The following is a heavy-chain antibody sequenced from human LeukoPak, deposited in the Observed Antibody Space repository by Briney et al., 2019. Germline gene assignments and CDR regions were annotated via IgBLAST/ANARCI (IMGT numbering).Heavy chain of an antibody. CDR1: GGSISSSSYH. CDR2: ISNSGST. CDR3: AREGRAAVRTDGMDV. V-gene: IGHV4-39*07. D-gene: IGHD6-13*01. J-gene: IGHJ6*02. Sequence: SETLSLTCTVSGGSISSSSYHWGWIRQPPGKGLECIGSISNSGSTYYNPSLKSRVTISVDTSKNQFSLKLGSVTAADTAMYYCAREGRAAVRTDGMDVWGQGTTVTVSS.